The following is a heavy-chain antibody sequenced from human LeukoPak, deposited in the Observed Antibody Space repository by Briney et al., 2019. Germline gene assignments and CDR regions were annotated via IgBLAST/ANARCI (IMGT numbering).Heavy chain of an antibody. CDR3: ARDHRNYDFWSGYFSPLGPYGMDV. J-gene: IGHJ6*02. V-gene: IGHV7-4-1*02. CDR2: INTNTGNP. CDR1: GYTFTSYA. D-gene: IGHD3-3*01. Sequence: GASVKVSCKASGYTFTSYAMNWVRQAPGQGLEWMGWINTNTGNPTYAQGFTGRFVFSLDTSVSTAYLQISSLKAEDTAVYYCARDHRNYDFWSGYFSPLGPYGMDVWGQGTTVTVSS.